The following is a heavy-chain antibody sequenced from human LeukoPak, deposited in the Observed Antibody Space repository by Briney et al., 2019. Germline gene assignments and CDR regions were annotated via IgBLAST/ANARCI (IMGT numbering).Heavy chain of an antibody. CDR3: ARGQQWRDFDY. D-gene: IGHD6-19*01. CDR2: IDTSGST. Sequence: SETLSLTCTVSGGSISSYYWSWIRQPAGEGLEWIGRIDTSGSTSYNPSLKSRVTMSVDTSKSQFSLKLISLTAADTAVYFCARGQQWRDFDYWGQGTPVTVSS. J-gene: IGHJ4*02. V-gene: IGHV4-4*07. CDR1: GGSISSYY.